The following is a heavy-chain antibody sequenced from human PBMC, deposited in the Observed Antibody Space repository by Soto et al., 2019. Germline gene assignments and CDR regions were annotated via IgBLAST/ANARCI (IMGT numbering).Heavy chain of an antibody. V-gene: IGHV3-48*02. J-gene: IGHJ3*02. Sequence: GGSLRLSCAASGFTFSSYSMNWVRQAPGKGLEWVSYISSSSSTIYYADSVKGRFTISRDNAKNSLCLQMNSLRDEDTAVYYCARGLTMIVVVPGAFDIWGQGTMVTVSS. D-gene: IGHD3-22*01. CDR2: ISSSSSTI. CDR1: GFTFSSYS. CDR3: ARGLTMIVVVPGAFDI.